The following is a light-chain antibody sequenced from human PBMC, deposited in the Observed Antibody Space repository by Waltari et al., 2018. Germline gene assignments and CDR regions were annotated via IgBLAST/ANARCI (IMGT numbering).Light chain of an antibody. CDR3: QQTYRNSS. Sequence: DIQMTQSPSSLSASVGDRVTITCRASQSISSYLHWYQQKPGKAPKLLIYITSSLQSGVPSRFSGSESGTDFTLTISSLQPEDFATYYCQQTYRNSSFGPGTKVDIK. CDR2: ITS. J-gene: IGKJ3*01. V-gene: IGKV1-39*01. CDR1: QSISSY.